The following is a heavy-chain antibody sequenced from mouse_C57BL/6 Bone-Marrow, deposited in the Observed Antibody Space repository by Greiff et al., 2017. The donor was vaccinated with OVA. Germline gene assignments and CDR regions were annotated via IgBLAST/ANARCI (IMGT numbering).Heavy chain of an antibody. J-gene: IGHJ2*01. CDR3: ARREDDYGSRYYFDY. D-gene: IGHD1-1*01. CDR2: ISYDGSN. V-gene: IGHV3-6*01. CDR1: GYSITSGYY. Sequence: EVKLMESGPGLVKPSQSLSLTCSVTGYSITSGYYWNWIRQFPGNKLEWMGYISYDGSNNYNPSLKNRISITRDTSKNQFFLKLNSVTTEDTATYYCARREDDYGSRYYFDYWGKGTTLTVSS.